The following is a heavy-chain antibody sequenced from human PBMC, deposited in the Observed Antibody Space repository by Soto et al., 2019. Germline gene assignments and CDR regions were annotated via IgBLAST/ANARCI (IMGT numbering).Heavy chain of an antibody. Sequence: QVQLVESGGGVVQPGRSLRLSCAASGFTFSSYAMHWVRQAPGKGLEWVAVISYDGSNKYYADSVKGRFTISRDNSKNTLYLQMNSLRAEDTAVYYCARAPGAFDIWGQGTMVTVSS. CDR3: ARAPGAFDI. V-gene: IGHV3-30-3*01. CDR2: ISYDGSNK. CDR1: GFTFSSYA. J-gene: IGHJ3*02.